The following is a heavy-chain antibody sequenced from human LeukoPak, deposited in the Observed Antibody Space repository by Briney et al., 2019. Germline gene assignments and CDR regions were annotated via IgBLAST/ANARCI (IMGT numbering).Heavy chain of an antibody. D-gene: IGHD5-18*01. V-gene: IGHV1-2*06. CDR1: GGTFSSYA. CDR2: INPNSGGT. CDR3: ARGVIRGYSLYYFDY. J-gene: IGHJ4*02. Sequence: ASVKVSCKASGGTFSSYAISWVRQAPGQGLEWMGRINPNSGGTNYAQKFQGRVTMTRDTSISTAYMELSRLRSDDTAVYYCARGVIRGYSLYYFDYWGQGTLVTVSS.